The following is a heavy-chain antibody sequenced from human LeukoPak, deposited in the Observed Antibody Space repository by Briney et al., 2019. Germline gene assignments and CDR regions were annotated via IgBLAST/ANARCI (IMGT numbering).Heavy chain of an antibody. CDR2: IYHSGSA. CDR3: ARVGVDYSGNILKYFYDY. V-gene: IGHV4-59*12. J-gene: IGHJ4*02. CDR1: GGSLSSYQ. D-gene: IGHD4-23*01. Sequence: SETLSLTCTVSGGSLSSYQWSWIRQPPGKGLEWIGNIYHSGSANYNPPLTSRVIISVDTSKNQFSLKLSPVIATDTAVYYCARVGVDYSGNILKYFYDYWGQGTLVTVSS.